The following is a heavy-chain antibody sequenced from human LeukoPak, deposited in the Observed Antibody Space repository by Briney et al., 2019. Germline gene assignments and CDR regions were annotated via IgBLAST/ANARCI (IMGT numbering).Heavy chain of an antibody. CDR1: GYTFTDFY. J-gene: IGHJ3*02. V-gene: IGHV1-69-2*01. Sequence: ASVKVSCKVSGYTFTDFYMHWVQQAPGKGLEWMGLVDPEDGKTIYAEKFQGRITITADTSTDTVYMELSSLRSEDTAVYYCARAYYYGSGRVGGYAFDIWGQGTMVTVSS. CDR3: ARAYYYGSGRVGGYAFDI. D-gene: IGHD3-22*01. CDR2: VDPEDGKT.